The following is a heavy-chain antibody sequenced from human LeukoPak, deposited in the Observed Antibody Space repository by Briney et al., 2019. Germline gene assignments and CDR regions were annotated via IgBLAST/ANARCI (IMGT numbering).Heavy chain of an antibody. CDR3: ARLKPARYYYDSSGPDY. V-gene: IGHV4-34*01. CDR1: GGSFSGYY. CDR2: INHSGST. D-gene: IGHD3-22*01. Sequence: SETLSLTCAVYGGSFSGYYWSWIRQPPGKGLEWIGEINHSGSTNYNPSLKSRVTISVDTSKNQFSLKLSSVTAADTAAYYCARLKPARYYYDSSGPDYWGQGTLVTVSS. J-gene: IGHJ4*02.